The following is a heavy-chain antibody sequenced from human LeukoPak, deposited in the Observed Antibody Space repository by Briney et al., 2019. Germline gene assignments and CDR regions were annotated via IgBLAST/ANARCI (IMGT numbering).Heavy chain of an antibody. J-gene: IGHJ4*02. V-gene: IGHV4-34*01. CDR3: ARDISGSYYGLFDY. CDR1: GGSFSGYY. CDR2: INHSGST. D-gene: IGHD1-26*01. Sequence: NPSETLSLTCAVYGGSFSGYYWSWIRQPPGKGLEWIGEINHSGSTNYNPSLKSRVTISVDTSKNQFSLKLSSVTAADTAVYYCARDISGSYYGLFDYWGQGTLVTVSS.